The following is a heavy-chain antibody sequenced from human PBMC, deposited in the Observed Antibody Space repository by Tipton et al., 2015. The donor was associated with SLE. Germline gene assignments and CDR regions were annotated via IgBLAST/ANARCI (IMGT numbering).Heavy chain of an antibody. V-gene: IGHV4-34*01. CDR1: GESFSGYY. J-gene: IGHJ4*02. Sequence: TLSLTCAVYGESFSGYYWNWIRQPPGKGLEWIGEINHRGTTSYNPSLKSRVTISVDTSKNQFSLKLTSVTAADTAVYYCAREQWLVLWGYFDYWGQGSLVTVSS. CDR2: INHRGTT. CDR3: AREQWLVLWGYFDY. D-gene: IGHD6-19*01.